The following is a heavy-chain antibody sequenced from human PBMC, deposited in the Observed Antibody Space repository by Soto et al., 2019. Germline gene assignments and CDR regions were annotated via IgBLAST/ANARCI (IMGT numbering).Heavy chain of an antibody. Sequence: QVQLVESGGGVVQPGRSLRLSCAASGFTFSSYGMHWVRQAPGKGLEWVAVISYDGSNKYYADSVKGRFTISRDNSKNTLYLQMNSLTAEDTAVYYCAKDPAVLRYFDWLLPYFDYWGQGTLVTVSS. D-gene: IGHD3-9*01. V-gene: IGHV3-30*18. CDR1: GFTFSSYG. J-gene: IGHJ4*02. CDR2: ISYDGSNK. CDR3: AKDPAVLRYFDWLLPYFDY.